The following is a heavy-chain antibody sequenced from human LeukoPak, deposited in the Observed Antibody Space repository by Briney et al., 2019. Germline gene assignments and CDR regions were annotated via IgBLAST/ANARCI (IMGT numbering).Heavy chain of an antibody. CDR3: ARDLRSGGSFTDAFDI. CDR2: ISAYNGNT. J-gene: IGHJ3*02. D-gene: IGHD1-26*01. V-gene: IGHV1-18*01. CDR1: GYTFTSYG. Sequence: VASVKVSFKASGYTFTSYGISWVRQAPGQGLEWMGWISAYNGNTNYAQKLQGRVTMTTDTSTSTAYMELRSLRSDDTAVYYCARDLRSGGSFTDAFDIWGQGTMVTVSS.